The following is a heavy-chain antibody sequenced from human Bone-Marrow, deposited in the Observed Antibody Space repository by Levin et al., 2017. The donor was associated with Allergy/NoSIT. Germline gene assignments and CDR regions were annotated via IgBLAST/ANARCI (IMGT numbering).Heavy chain of an antibody. CDR3: ARRYGFSGYDWAFDI. J-gene: IGHJ3*02. Sequence: EASVKVSCKGSGYWFASYWIGWVRQMPGKGLEWMGIVYPSDSDTRYSPSFQGQVTMSADKSISTVYLQWNTLKASDTATYYCARRYGFSGYDWAFDIWGQGTVVTVSS. CDR1: GYWFASYW. D-gene: IGHD5-12*01. V-gene: IGHV5-51*01. CDR2: VYPSDSDT.